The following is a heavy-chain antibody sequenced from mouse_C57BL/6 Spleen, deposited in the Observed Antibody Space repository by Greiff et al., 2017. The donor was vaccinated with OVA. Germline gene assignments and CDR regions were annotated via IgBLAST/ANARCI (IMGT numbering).Heavy chain of an antibody. CDR1: GFTFSSYG. V-gene: IGHV5-6*01. J-gene: IGHJ3*01. Sequence: EVQRVESGGDLVKPGGSLKLSCAASGFTFSSYGMSWVRQTPDKRLEWVATISSGGSYTYYPDSVKGRFTISRDNAKNTLYLQMSSLKSEDTAMYYCARLTDGFAYWGQGTLVTVSA. CDR3: ARLTDGFAY. CDR2: ISSGGSYT.